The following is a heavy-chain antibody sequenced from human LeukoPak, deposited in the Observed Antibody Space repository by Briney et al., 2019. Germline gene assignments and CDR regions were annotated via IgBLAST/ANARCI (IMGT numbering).Heavy chain of an antibody. CDR1: GFTFSSYW. CDR3: AKDGITMVRGVIKEYYYYYMDV. Sequence: GGSLRLSCVASGFTFSSYWMHWVRQDPRKGLVWVSRINGDGRNINYADSVRGRFTISRDNAKNTLYLQMNSLRAEDTAVYYCAKDGITMVRGVIKEYYYYYMDVWGKGTTVTVSS. V-gene: IGHV3-74*01. D-gene: IGHD3-10*01. CDR2: INGDGRNI. J-gene: IGHJ6*03.